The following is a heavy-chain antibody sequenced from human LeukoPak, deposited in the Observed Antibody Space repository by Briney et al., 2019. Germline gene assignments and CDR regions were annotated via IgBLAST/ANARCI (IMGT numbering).Heavy chain of an antibody. V-gene: IGHV1-2*02. D-gene: IGHD5-12*01. CDR1: GYTFTGYY. CDR3: ARDKSGYDLFDY. J-gene: IGHJ4*02. CDR2: INPNSGGT. Sequence: ASVKVSCKASGYTFTGYYMHWVRQAPGQGLEWMGWINPNSGGTNYAQKIQGRVTMTRDTSISTAYMELSRLRSDDTAVYYSARDKSGYDLFDYWGQGTLVTVSS.